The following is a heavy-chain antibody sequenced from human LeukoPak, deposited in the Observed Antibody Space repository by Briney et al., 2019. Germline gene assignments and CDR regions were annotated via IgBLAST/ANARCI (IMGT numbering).Heavy chain of an antibody. D-gene: IGHD5-12*01. Sequence: SETLSLTCTVSGYSISSGYYWGWIRQPPGKGLEGIGIIYHSGSTYYKPSLKSRVTISVDTSKNQFSLKLSSVTAADTAVYYCASILHIGGPPNWFDPWGQGTLVTVSS. CDR3: ASILHIGGPPNWFDP. J-gene: IGHJ5*02. V-gene: IGHV4-38-2*02. CDR1: GYSISSGYY. CDR2: IYHSGST.